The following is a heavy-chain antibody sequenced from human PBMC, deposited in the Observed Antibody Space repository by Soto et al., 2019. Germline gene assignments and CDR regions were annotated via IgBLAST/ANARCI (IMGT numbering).Heavy chain of an antibody. CDR1: GFTFSSYA. D-gene: IGHD5-18*01. CDR2: ISGSGGST. V-gene: IGHV3-23*01. J-gene: IGHJ4*02. CDR3: AKAKIQLLGYFDY. Sequence: LRLSCAASGFTFSSYAMSWVRQAPGKGLEWVSAISGSGGSTYYADSVKGRFTISRDNSKNTLYLQMNSLRAEDTAVYYCAKAKIQLLGYFDYWGQGTLVTVSS.